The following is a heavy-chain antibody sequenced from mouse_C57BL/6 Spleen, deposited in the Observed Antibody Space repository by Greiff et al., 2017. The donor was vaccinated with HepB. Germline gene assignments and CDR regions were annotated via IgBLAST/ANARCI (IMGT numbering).Heavy chain of an antibody. V-gene: IGHV5-17*01. CDR1: GFTFSDYG. D-gene: IGHD2-1*01. J-gene: IGHJ4*01. CDR2: ISSGSSTI. Sequence: DVMLVESGGGLVKPGGSLKLSCAASGFTFSDYGMHWVRQAPEKGLEWVAYISSGSSTIYYADTVKGRFTISKDNAKNTLFLQMTSLRSEDTAMYYCASPFYYGSYYAMEYWGQGTSVTVA. CDR3: ASPFYYGSYYAMEY.